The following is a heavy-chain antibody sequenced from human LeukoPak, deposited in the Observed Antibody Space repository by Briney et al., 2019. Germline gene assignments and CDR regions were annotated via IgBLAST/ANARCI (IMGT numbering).Heavy chain of an antibody. CDR2: AYYRSTWYN. D-gene: IGHD2-2*01. CDR3: ARRLTQYDCFDP. V-gene: IGHV6-1*01. CDR1: GDSVSSNSVT. J-gene: IGHJ5*02. Sequence: SQTLSLTCAITGDSVSSNSVTWNWIRQSPSRGLEWLGRAYYRSTWYNDYAVSVRGRITVNPDTSKNQFSLHLNSVTPEDTAVYYCARRLTQYDCFDPWGQGILVTVSS.